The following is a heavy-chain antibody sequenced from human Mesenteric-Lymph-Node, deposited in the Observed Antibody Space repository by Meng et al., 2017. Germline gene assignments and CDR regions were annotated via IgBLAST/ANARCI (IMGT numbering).Heavy chain of an antibody. J-gene: IGHJ4*02. CDR3: TRVPLWFGELFFDY. CDR1: GFTFGDYA. V-gene: IGHV3-49*04. D-gene: IGHD3-10*01. Sequence: GESLKISCTASGFTFGDYAMSWVRQAPGKGLEWVGFIRSKAYGGTTEYAASVKGRFTISRDDSKSIAHLQMNSLKTEDTAVYYCTRVPLWFGELFFDYWGQGTLVTVSS. CDR2: IRSKAYGGTT.